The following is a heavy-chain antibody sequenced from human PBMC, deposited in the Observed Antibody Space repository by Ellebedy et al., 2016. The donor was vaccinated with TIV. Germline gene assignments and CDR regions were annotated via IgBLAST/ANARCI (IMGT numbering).Heavy chain of an antibody. CDR3: ATDGSYGDYRSPTHAFVF. CDR2: INQDGSEK. CDR1: GFSFRSYW. Sequence: GGFLRLSCTASGFSFRSYWMTWVRQAPGKGLEWVANINQDGSEKFYGDSVKGRFTISRDNAKNSLYLQVSSLRVEDTAVFYCATDGSYGDYRSPTHAFVFWGQGTMVSVAS. D-gene: IGHD4-17*01. V-gene: IGHV3-7*04. J-gene: IGHJ3*01.